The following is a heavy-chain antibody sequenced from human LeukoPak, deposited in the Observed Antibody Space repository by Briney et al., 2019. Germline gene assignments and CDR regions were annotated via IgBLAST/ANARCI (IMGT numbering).Heavy chain of an antibody. Sequence: ASVKVSCKASGYTFTSYGISWVRQAPGQGLEWMGWISAYNGNTNYAQKLQGRVTMTTDTSTSTAHMELRSLRSDDTAVYYCARVFGDITGTTLSSDLFDYWGQGTLVTVSS. CDR2: ISAYNGNT. CDR3: ARVFGDITGTTLSSDLFDY. D-gene: IGHD1-20*01. V-gene: IGHV1-18*01. CDR1: GYTFTSYG. J-gene: IGHJ4*02.